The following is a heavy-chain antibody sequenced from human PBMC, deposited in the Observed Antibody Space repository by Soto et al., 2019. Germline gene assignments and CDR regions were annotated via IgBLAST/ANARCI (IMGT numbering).Heavy chain of an antibody. J-gene: IGHJ4*02. V-gene: IGHV3-7*01. CDR3: ARETKYCSSTSCYTIRPRAFDY. CDR1: GFTFSSYW. D-gene: IGHD2-2*02. CDR2: IKRGGSEK. Sequence: EVQLVESGGGLVQPGGSLRLSCAASGFTFSSYWMSWVRQAPGKGLEWVANIKRGGSEKYYVDSVKGRFTISRDKAKNSLYLQINSLRSEDKAVYYCARETKYCSSTSCYTIRPRAFDYWGQGTLVTVSS.